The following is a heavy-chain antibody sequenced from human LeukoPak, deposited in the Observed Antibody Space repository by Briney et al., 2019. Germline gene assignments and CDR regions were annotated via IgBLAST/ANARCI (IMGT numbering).Heavy chain of an antibody. D-gene: IGHD3-3*01. V-gene: IGHV1-2*02. CDR2: INPNSGGT. CDR1: GYTFTGYY. Sequence: ASVKVSCKASGYTFTGYYMHWVRQAPGQGLEWMGWINPNSGGTNYAQKFQGRVTMIRDTSISTAYMELSRLRSDDTAVYYCARVDRNYYDFWSGYSGNIDYWGQGTLVTVSS. J-gene: IGHJ4*02. CDR3: ARVDRNYYDFWSGYSGNIDY.